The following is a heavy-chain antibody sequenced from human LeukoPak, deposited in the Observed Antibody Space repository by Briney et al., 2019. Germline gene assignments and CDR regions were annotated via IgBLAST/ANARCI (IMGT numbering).Heavy chain of an antibody. CDR3: ATSLRGYCINDGWYGDYYGMDV. Sequence: ASVKVSCKASGYTFTGYYMHWVRQAPGQGLEWVGWINPNSGGTDSAQKLQGRVTMTRDTSISATYMELRTLTSDDTAVYYCATSLRGYCINDGWYGDYYGMDVWGQGTTVTVSS. CDR1: GYTFTGYY. CDR2: INPNSGGT. V-gene: IGHV1-2*02. J-gene: IGHJ6*02. D-gene: IGHD2-8*01.